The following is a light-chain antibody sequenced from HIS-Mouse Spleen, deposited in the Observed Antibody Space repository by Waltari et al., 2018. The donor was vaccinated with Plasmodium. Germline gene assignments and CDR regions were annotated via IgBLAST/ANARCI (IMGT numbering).Light chain of an antibody. CDR1: SSDFVGYNY. Sequence: QSALTQPRSVSGSPGQSVTISCTGTSSDFVGYNYVSWYQQHPGKAPKLMIYDVSKRPSGVPDRFSGSKSGNTASLTVSGLQAEDEADYYCSSYAGSNNLVFGGGTKLTVL. CDR3: SSYAGSNNLV. J-gene: IGLJ2*01. V-gene: IGLV2-11*01. CDR2: DVS.